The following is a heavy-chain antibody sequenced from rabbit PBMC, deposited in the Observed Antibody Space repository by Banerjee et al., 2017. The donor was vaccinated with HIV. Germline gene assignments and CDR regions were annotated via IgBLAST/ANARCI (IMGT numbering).Heavy chain of an antibody. Sequence: QQQLEESGGGLVKPGGTLTLTCKASGIDFSSYYYMCWVRQAPGKGLEWIACIHTSTGSTYYASWAKGRFTISKTSSTTVTLQMTSLTAADTATYFCARDHAYTGWDFNLWGPGTLVTVS. CDR2: IHTSTGST. J-gene: IGHJ4*01. D-gene: IGHD7-1*01. CDR3: ARDHAYTGWDFNL. CDR1: GIDFSSYYY. V-gene: IGHV1S45*01.